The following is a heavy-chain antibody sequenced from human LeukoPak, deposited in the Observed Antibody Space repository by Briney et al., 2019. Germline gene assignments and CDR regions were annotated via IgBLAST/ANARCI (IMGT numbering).Heavy chain of an antibody. CDR1: GFDFGTYA. CDR3: AKANVVAAMADWFDP. CDR2: VSNGGSST. D-gene: IGHD2-15*01. V-gene: IGHV3-23*01. J-gene: IGHJ5*02. Sequence: GGSLRLSCVASGFDFGTYAMSWVRQAPGKGPEWVSTVSNGGSSTYYADSVRGRFTISRDNSKNTLYLQMNSLRAEDTAVYYCAKANVVAAMADWFDPWGQGTLVTVSS.